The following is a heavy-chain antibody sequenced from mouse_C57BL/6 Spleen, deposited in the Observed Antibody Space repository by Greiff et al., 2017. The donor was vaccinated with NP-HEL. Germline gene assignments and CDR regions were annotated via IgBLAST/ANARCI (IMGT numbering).Heavy chain of an antibody. CDR2: IRLKSDNYAT. CDR3: TGGIYDGYYGWYFDV. J-gene: IGHJ1*03. Sequence: EVHLVESGGGLVQPGGSMKLSCVASGFTFSNYWMNWVRQSPEKGLEWVAQIRLKSDNYATHYAESVKGRFTISRDDSKSSVYLQMNNLRAEDTGIYYCTGGIYDGYYGWYFDVWGTGTTVTVSS. CDR1: GFTFSNYW. V-gene: IGHV6-3*01. D-gene: IGHD2-3*01.